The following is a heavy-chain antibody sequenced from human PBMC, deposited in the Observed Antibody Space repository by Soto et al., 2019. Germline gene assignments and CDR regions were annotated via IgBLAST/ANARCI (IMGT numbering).Heavy chain of an antibody. V-gene: IGHV3-30*18. CDR2: ISYDGSNK. J-gene: IGHJ4*02. CDR1: GFTFSNYG. Sequence: QVQLVESGGGVVQPGGSLRLSCAASGFTFSNYGIHWVRQAPGKGLEWVAVISYDGSNKYYADSVKGRFTISRDNSKNTLYLQMNSLRAEDTAVYYCAKQEGVGYNYGHFDYWGQGTLVTVSS. CDR3: AKQEGVGYNYGHFDY. D-gene: IGHD1-1*01.